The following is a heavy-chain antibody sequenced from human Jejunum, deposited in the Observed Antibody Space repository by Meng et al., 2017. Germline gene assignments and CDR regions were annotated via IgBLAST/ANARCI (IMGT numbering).Heavy chain of an antibody. V-gene: IGHV3-33*01. J-gene: IGHJ4*02. CDR2: IWHDGSKV. D-gene: IGHD3-10*01. Sequence: QVRLVEPGGGVVQPVHALRLCCAASGFNFHNDGMHWVRQAPGKGLEWVGVIWHDGSKVFYADSVRGRFTISRDNSHNTVDLQMNSVRVDDTAVYFCLRGRDYWGQGTLVTVSS. CDR3: LRGRDY. CDR1: GFNFHNDG.